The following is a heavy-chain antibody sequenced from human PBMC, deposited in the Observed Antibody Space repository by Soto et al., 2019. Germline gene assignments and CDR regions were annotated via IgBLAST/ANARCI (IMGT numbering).Heavy chain of an antibody. V-gene: IGHV3-33*01. CDR1: GFTFSSYG. D-gene: IGHD2-2*01. J-gene: IGHJ6*02. Sequence: QVQLVESGGGVVQPGRSLRLSCAASGFTFSSYGLHWVRQAPGKGLEWVAVIWYDGSNKYYADSVKGRFTISRDNSKNTLYLQMNSLRAAATAVYYCARGRYCSSTSCNTYGMDVWGHGTTVTVSS. CDR2: IWYDGSNK. CDR3: ARGRYCSSTSCNTYGMDV.